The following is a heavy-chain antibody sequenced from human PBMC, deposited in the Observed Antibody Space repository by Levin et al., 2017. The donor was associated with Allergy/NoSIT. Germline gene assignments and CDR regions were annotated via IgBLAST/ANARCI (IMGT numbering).Heavy chain of an antibody. D-gene: IGHD2-2*01. CDR1: GGSISSYY. V-gene: IGHV4-59*01. J-gene: IGHJ4*02. CDR2: IYYSGST. Sequence: SETLSLTCTVSGGSISSYYWSWIRQPPGKGLEWIGYIYYSGSTNYNPSLKSRVTISVDTSKNQFSLKLSSVTAADTAVYYCARGIAVVPAFDYWGQGTLVTVSS. CDR3: ARGIAVVPAFDY.